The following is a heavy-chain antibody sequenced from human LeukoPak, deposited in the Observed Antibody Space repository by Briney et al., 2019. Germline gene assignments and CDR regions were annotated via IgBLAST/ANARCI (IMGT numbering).Heavy chain of an antibody. J-gene: IGHJ4*02. Sequence: PSETLSLTCTVSGGSISSYHWSWIRQPPGKGPEWIGYLHYSGSTNYKPSLKSRVTISVDTSKNQFSLKLSSVTAADTAVYYCARLDSSGHLDYWGQGTLVTVSS. CDR3: ARLDSSGHLDY. CDR1: GGSISSYH. V-gene: IGHV4-59*08. D-gene: IGHD3-22*01. CDR2: LHYSGST.